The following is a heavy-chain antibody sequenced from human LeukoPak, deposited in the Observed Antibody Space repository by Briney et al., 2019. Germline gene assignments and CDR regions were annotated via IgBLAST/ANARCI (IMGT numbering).Heavy chain of an antibody. J-gene: IGHJ3*02. CDR2: ISAYNGNT. Sequence: GASVKVSCKASGYTFTSYGISWVRQALGQGLEWMGWISAYNGNTNYAQKLQGRVTMTTDTSTSTAYMELRSLRSDDTAVYYCARDRIHIVVVTADPPTDAFDIWGQGTMVTVSS. CDR3: ARDRIHIVVVTADPPTDAFDI. V-gene: IGHV1-18*01. CDR1: GYTFTSYG. D-gene: IGHD2-21*02.